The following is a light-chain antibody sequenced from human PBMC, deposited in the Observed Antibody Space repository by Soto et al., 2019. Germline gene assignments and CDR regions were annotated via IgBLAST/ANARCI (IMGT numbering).Light chain of an antibody. CDR2: HAS. CDR1: QGISTY. J-gene: IGKJ2*01. V-gene: IGKV1-39*01. CDR3: QQSYRTPYT. Sequence: DIQMTQSPSSLSASVGDRVTITCRASQGISTYLVWYQQRQGRAPKLLIYHASSLVSGVPSRFSGSGSGTAFTLTISSLQPEDFATYYCQQSYRTPYTFGQGTKLETK.